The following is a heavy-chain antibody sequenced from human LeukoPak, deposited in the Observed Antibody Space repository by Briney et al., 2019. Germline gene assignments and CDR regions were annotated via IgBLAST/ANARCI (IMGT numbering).Heavy chain of an antibody. D-gene: IGHD2-21*02. CDR3: ARGRRDCSGDCYVAFDI. V-gene: IGHV3-23*01. J-gene: IGHJ3*02. Sequence: GGSLRLSCAASGFTFSSYAMTWVRQAPGKGLEWVSAISGSGGSTYYADSVKGRFTISRDNSKNTLFLQMNSLRAEDTAVYYCARGRRDCSGDCYVAFDIWGQGTMVTVSS. CDR2: ISGSGGST. CDR1: GFTFSSYA.